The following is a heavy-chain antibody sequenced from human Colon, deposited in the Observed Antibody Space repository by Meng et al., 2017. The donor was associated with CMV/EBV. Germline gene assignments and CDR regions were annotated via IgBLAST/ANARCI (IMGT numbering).Heavy chain of an antibody. CDR3: ARGLYGSGRHQIDY. Sequence: QVQLQQWGAGPLKPSEPLSLPCAVYGGSFSGYYWSWIRQPPGKGLEWIGEINHSGSTNYNPSLKSRVTISVDTSKNQFSLKLSSVTAADTAVYYCARGLYGSGRHQIDYWGQGTLVTVSS. CDR1: GGSFSGYY. J-gene: IGHJ4*02. V-gene: IGHV4-34*01. CDR2: INHSGST. D-gene: IGHD3-10*01.